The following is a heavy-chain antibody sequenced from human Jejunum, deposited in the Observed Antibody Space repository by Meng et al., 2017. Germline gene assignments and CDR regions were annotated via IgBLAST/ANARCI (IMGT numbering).Heavy chain of an antibody. CDR3: ARDGGYYDLDY. Sequence: VQLVQSGAEGKKPGASVKGSCKASGYPFIDAYVHWVRQAPGQGLEWMGRIIPSISDAGSAQKFQGRVTLTWDTSISTAYMELSSLRSDDTATYYCARDGGYYDLDYWGQGTLVTVSS. CDR2: IIPSISDA. V-gene: IGHV1-2*06. CDR1: GYPFIDAY. D-gene: IGHD3-3*01. J-gene: IGHJ4*02.